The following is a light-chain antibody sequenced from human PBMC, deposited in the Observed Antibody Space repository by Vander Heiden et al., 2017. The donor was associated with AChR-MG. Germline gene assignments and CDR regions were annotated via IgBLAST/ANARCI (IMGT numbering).Light chain of an antibody. CDR1: QSISSY. CDR3: QQSYSTRT. Sequence: DIQMTQSPSSLSASVRDRVTITCRASQSISSYLHWYPQKPGTAPKLLIYAASSLQSGVPSRFSGSGSGTDFTLTISMLQPEDFATYYWQQSYSTRTFVQGTKVEIK. J-gene: IGKJ1*01. CDR2: AAS. V-gene: IGKV1-39*01.